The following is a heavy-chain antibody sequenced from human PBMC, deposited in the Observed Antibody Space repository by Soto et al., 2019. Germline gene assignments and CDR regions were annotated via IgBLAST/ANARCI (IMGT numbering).Heavy chain of an antibody. CDR3: ARASSAAGYFDY. CDR1: GFTFSSFG. V-gene: IGHV3-48*02. D-gene: IGHD6-19*01. CDR2: ISSGSGTK. Sequence: GGSLRLSCAASGFTFSSFGMNWVRQAPGKGLEWLSYISSGSGTKYYTDSVKGRVTISRDNAKNSLYLQMSSLTDEDTAVYYCARASSAAGYFDYWGQGNLVTVSS. J-gene: IGHJ4*02.